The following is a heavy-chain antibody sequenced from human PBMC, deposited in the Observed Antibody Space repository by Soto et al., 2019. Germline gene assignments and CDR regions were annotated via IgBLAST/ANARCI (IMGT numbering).Heavy chain of an antibody. Sequence: GGSLRLSCAASGLTFSSNWMSWVRQAPGRGLECVANIKQDGNEKYYVDSVKGRFTISRDNAKNSLYLQMNSLRAEDTAVYYSARVVGAPNWFDPWGQGTLVTVSS. CDR3: ARVVGAPNWFDP. D-gene: IGHD1-26*01. V-gene: IGHV3-7*04. CDR2: IKQDGNEK. CDR1: GLTFSSNW. J-gene: IGHJ5*02.